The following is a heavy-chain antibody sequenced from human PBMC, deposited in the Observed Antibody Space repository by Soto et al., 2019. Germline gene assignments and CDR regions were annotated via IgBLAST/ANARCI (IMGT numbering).Heavy chain of an antibody. Sequence: GGSLRLSCAASGFTFSSYAMSWVRQAPGKGLEWVSAISGSGGSTYYADSVKGRFTISRDNSKNTLYLQMNSLRAEDTAVYYCASPIVVVPAAISPSRGWGQGTLVTVSS. CDR3: ASPIVVVPAAISPSRG. CDR2: ISGSGGST. V-gene: IGHV3-23*01. CDR1: GFTFSSYA. D-gene: IGHD2-2*01. J-gene: IGHJ4*02.